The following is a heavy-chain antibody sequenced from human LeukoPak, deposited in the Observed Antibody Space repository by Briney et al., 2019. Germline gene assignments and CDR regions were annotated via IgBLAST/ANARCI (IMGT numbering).Heavy chain of an antibody. V-gene: IGHV3-30*03. Sequence: PGGSLRLSCAGSGFTFSNSGMHWVRQAPGKGLEWVAVISHDASSKYHADSVKGRFTISRDNSKNTLYLQMNSLRAEDTALHYCAIHFDHWGQGTLVTVSS. CDR1: GFTFSNSG. CDR3: AIHFDH. J-gene: IGHJ4*02. CDR2: ISHDASSK.